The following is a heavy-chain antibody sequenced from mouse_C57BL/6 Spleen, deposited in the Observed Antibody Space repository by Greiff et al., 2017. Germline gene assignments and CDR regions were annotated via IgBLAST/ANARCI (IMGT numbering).Heavy chain of an antibody. J-gene: IGHJ1*03. V-gene: IGHV1-53*01. Sequence: QVQLQQPGTELVKPGASVKLSCKASGYTFTSYWMHWVKQRPGQGLEWIGNINPSNGGTNYNEKFKSKATLTVDKSSSTAYMQLSSLTSEDSAVYYCARWGGYDYDDWYFDVWGTGTTVTVSS. CDR1: GYTFTSYW. CDR2: INPSNGGT. CDR3: ARWGGYDYDDWYFDV. D-gene: IGHD2-4*01.